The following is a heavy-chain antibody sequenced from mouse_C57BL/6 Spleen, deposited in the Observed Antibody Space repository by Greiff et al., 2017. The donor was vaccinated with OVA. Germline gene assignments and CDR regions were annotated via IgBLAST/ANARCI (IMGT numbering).Heavy chain of an antibody. CDR1: GYTFTSYG. CDR2: IYPRSGNT. Sequence: QVQLQQSGAELARPGASVKLSCKASGYTFTSYGISWVKQRTGQGLEWIGEIYPRSGNTYYNEKFKGKATLTADKSYSTAYMALRSLTSEDSAVYFCARYSRPYFDYWGQGTTLTVSS. J-gene: IGHJ2*01. CDR3: ARYSRPYFDY. V-gene: IGHV1-81*01.